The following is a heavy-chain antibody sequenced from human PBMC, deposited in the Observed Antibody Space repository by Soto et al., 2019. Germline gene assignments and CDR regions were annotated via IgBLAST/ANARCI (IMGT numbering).Heavy chain of an antibody. CDR1: GYTFTSYG. V-gene: IGHV1-18*01. CDR3: ARTDSRPQDFDY. D-gene: IGHD6-13*01. J-gene: IGHJ4*02. CDR2: ISTYNGNT. Sequence: QVQLVQSGAEVKKPGASVKVSCKASGYTFTSYGITWVRQAPGQGLEWMGWISTYNGNTNYAQKLQGRVTMTTYTSTSTAYMELRSLRSDDTAVCYCARTDSRPQDFDYWGQGTLVTVSS.